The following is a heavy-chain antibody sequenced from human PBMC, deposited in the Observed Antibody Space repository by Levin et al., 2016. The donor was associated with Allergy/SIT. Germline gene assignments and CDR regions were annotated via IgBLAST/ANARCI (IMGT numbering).Heavy chain of an antibody. CDR1: GFTLSSYS. Sequence: GESLKISCAASGFTLSSYSMNWVRQAPGKGLEWVSSITGSSSSIYYIDSVKGRFTISRDNAKNSLYLEMNSLRAEDTAVYYCARAQFMGANPLGYWGPGTLVTVSS. CDR3: ARAQFMGANPLGY. D-gene: IGHD3-16*01. CDR2: ITGSSSSI. J-gene: IGHJ4*02. V-gene: IGHV3-21*01.